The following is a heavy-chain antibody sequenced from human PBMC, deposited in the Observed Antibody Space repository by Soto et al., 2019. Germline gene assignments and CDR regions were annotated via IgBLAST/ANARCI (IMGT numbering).Heavy chain of an antibody. CDR1: GCSISSYY. J-gene: IGHJ5*02. CDR3: ARAYSGYAGWFDP. D-gene: IGHD5-12*01. CDR2: IYYSGST. V-gene: IGHV4-59*01. Sequence: SETLSLTCTFSGCSISSYYWSWIRQPPGKGLEWIGYIYYSGSTNYNPSLKSRVTISVDTSKNQFSLKLSSVTAADTAVYYCARAYSGYAGWFDPWGQGTLVTVSS.